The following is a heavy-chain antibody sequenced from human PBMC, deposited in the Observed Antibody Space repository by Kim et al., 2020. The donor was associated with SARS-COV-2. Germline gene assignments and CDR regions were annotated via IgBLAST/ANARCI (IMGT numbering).Heavy chain of an antibody. CDR3: ATVKYF. CDR1: GFTFSDYW. V-gene: IGHV3-7*01. CDR2: IRGDASEK. J-gene: IGHJ4*02. Sequence: GGSLRLSCAASGFTFSDYWMDWVRQTPGKGLEWVANIRGDASEKNYVDSVKGRFIISRDNAKNSVYLQMNSLRAEDTAVYYCATVKYFWGQGILVTVSS.